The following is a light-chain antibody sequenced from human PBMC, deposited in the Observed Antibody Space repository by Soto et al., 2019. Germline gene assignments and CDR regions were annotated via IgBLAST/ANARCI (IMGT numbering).Light chain of an antibody. Sequence: QSALTQPPSASGSPGQSVTISCTGTSSDVGGYNSVSWYQHHPGKAPKLMIYEVSKRPSGVPDRFSGSKSANTASLTVSGLQAEDEADYYCSSYAGSSNDVFGTGTKVTVL. CDR3: SSYAGSSNDV. CDR2: EVS. J-gene: IGLJ1*01. CDR1: SSDVGGYNS. V-gene: IGLV2-8*01.